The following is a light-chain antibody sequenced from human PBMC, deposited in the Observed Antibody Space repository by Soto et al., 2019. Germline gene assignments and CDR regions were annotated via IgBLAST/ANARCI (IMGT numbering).Light chain of an antibody. J-gene: IGLJ3*02. CDR3: SSYTSSSTAV. CDR2: DVS. CDR1: SNDIGYYDY. V-gene: IGLV2-14*03. Sequence: QSALTQPASVSGSPGQSITISCTGTSNDIGYYDYVSWYQQHPGKAPKLMIYDVSNRPSGVSNRFSGSKSGNTASLTISGLQAEDEAEYYCSSYTSSSTAVFGGGTKLTVL.